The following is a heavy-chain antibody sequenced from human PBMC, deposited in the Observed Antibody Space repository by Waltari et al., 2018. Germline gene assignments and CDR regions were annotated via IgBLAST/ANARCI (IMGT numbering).Heavy chain of an antibody. CDR1: GYTFTSYD. D-gene: IGHD2-2*01. Sequence: QVQLVQSGAEVKKPGASVKVSCKASGYTFTSYDINWVRQATGQGLEWVGWMNPNSGNTGYAQKFQGRFTMTRNTSISTAYMELSSLRSEDTAVYYCARGFKLKPAANKGRRYYYYYMDVWGKGTTVTVSS. CDR3: ARGFKLKPAANKGRRYYYYYMDV. CDR2: MNPNSGNT. V-gene: IGHV1-8*01. J-gene: IGHJ6*03.